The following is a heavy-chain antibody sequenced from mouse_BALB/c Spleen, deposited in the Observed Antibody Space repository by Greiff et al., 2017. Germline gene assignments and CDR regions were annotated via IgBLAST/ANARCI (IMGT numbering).Heavy chain of an antibody. Sequence: VQLQQSGAELVRPGVSVKISCKGSGYTFTDYAMHWVKQSHAKSLEWIGVISTYYGDASYNQKFKGKATMTVDKSSSTAYMELARLTSEDSAIYYCARSGPGDAMDYWGQGTSVTVSS. J-gene: IGHJ4*01. CDR1: GYTFTDYA. CDR3: ARSGPGDAMDY. CDR2: ISTYYGDA. D-gene: IGHD3-1*01. V-gene: IGHV1S137*01.